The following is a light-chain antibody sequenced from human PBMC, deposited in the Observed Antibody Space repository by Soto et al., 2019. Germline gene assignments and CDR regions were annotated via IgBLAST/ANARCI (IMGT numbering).Light chain of an antibody. CDR3: AVWDDSLDGVV. J-gene: IGLJ2*01. CDR1: SSNIGDNT. Sequence: QSVLTQPPSASGTPGQSVTISCSGSSSNIGDNTVNWYQQLPGTAPKLLIYSNDQRSSGVPDRFSGSKSGTSASLAISGLQSEDEADYYCAVWDDSLDGVVFGGGTSSPS. CDR2: SND. V-gene: IGLV1-44*01.